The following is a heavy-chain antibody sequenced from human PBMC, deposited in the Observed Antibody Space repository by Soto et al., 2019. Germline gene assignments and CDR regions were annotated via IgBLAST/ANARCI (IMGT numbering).Heavy chain of an antibody. CDR3: ARATPYYTSGKFIFSDYGMDV. CDR1: GGSSSDYY. J-gene: IGHJ6*02. Sequence: SETLSLTCAVYGGSSSDYYWTWIRQPPGKGLEWIGHINHSGSTKSNPSLKSRVTISVDTSKNQFSLKVTSVTAADTAVYYCARATPYYTSGKFIFSDYGMDVWGQGTTVTVS. V-gene: IGHV4-34*01. CDR2: INHSGST. D-gene: IGHD3-10*01.